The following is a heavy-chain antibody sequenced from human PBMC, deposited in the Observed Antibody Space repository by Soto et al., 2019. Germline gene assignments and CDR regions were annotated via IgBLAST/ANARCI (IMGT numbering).Heavy chain of an antibody. CDR3: TAGYCSGGSCYSVVY. CDR2: IKRRADGGTT. Sequence: VQLVESGGGLLKPGGSLSLSCAASGFTFSNVWMSWVRQAPGKGLEWVGRIKRRADGGTTDYATPVRGRFTVTRDDSKNTLYLQMNSLKTEDTAVYYCTAGYCSGGSCYSVVYWGQGTLVTVSS. J-gene: IGHJ4*02. D-gene: IGHD2-15*01. V-gene: IGHV3-15*01. CDR1: GFTFSNVW.